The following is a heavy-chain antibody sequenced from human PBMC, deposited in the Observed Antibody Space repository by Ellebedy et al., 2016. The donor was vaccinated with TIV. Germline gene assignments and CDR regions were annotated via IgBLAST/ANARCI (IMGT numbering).Heavy chain of an antibody. CDR1: GFTFSSYG. V-gene: IGHV3-33*01. Sequence: PGGSLRLSCAAYGFTFSSYGMHWVRQATGKGLEWVAVIWYDGSNKSYADSLKVRFTISRDNSKNTLYLQMNSLRAEDTAVYYYARPVTDCDYEDAFDIWGQGTMVTVSS. CDR2: IWYDGSNK. CDR3: ARPVTDCDYEDAFDI. D-gene: IGHD4/OR15-4a*01. J-gene: IGHJ3*02.